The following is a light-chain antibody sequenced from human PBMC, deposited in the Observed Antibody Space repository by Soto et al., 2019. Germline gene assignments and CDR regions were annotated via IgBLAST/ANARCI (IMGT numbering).Light chain of an antibody. V-gene: IGLV4-69*01. J-gene: IGLJ2*01. CDR2: LNSDGSH. Sequence: QSVLTQSPSASASLGASVKLTCTPSRGHSSYAIAWHQQQPEKGPRYLMKLNSDGSHSKGDGIPDRFSGSSSGAERYLTISSLQSEDEADYYCQTWGTGIQVFGGGTKLTVL. CDR1: RGHSSYA. CDR3: QTWGTGIQV.